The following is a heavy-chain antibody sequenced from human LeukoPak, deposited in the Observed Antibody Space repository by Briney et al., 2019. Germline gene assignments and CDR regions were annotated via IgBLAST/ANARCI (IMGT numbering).Heavy chain of an antibody. CDR3: AKDKDDDILTGYLGY. J-gene: IGHJ4*02. CDR1: GFTFSSYG. Sequence: GGSLRLSCSASGFTFSSYGMHWVRQAPGKGLEWVAVISYDGSNKYYVDSVKGRFTISRDNSKNTLYLQMNSLRAEDTAVYYCAKDKDDDILTGYLGYWGQGTLVTVSS. CDR2: ISYDGSNK. V-gene: IGHV3-30*18. D-gene: IGHD3-9*01.